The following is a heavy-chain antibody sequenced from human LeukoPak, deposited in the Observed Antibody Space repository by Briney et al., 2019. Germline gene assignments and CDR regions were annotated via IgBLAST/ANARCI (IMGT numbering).Heavy chain of an antibody. J-gene: IGHJ4*02. D-gene: IGHD5-24*01. CDR2: INPDGSQK. CDR3: AKLLGTATTYDS. Sequence: PGGSLTLSCEASGFTFSGNWMSWVRQAPGKGLEWVASINPDGSQKFFVDSVKGRFTISRDNTKNSLYLQMNTLGAEDTAMYYCAKLLGTATTYDSWGQGTRVTVSP. CDR1: GFTFSGNW. V-gene: IGHV3-7*01.